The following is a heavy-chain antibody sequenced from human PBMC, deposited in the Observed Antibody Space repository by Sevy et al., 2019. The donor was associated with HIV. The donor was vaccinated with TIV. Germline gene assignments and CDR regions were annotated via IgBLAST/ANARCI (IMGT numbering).Heavy chain of an antibody. D-gene: IGHD3-16*01. CDR2: ISGGGGSA. CDR1: GFTFSSSA. V-gene: IGHV3-23*01. J-gene: IGHJ4*02. CDR3: AKDDWGTTIRPSLDY. Sequence: GGSLRLSCAVSGFTFSSSAMGWVRQAPGKGLEWVSTISGGGGSAYYADSVKGRFTISRDNSKNTLYLQMNSLRAEDTAVYYCAKDDWGTTIRPSLDYWGQGTLVTVSS.